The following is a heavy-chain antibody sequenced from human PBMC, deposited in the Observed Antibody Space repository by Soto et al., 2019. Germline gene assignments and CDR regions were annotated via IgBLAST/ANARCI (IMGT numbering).Heavy chain of an antibody. CDR2: INHRGST. V-gene: IGHV4-34*01. CDR3: ARENLFYGDYGYYYYGMDV. D-gene: IGHD4-17*01. Sequence: PSETLSLTCAVYGGSFSGYYWSWIRQPPGKGLEWIGEINHRGSTNYNPSLKSRVTISVDTSKNQFSLKLSSVTAADTAVYYCARENLFYGDYGYYYYGMDVWGQGTTVTVSS. CDR1: GGSFSGYY. J-gene: IGHJ6*02.